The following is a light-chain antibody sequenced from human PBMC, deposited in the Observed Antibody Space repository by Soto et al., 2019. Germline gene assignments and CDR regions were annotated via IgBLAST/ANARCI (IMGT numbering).Light chain of an antibody. CDR3: CSYAGSSTYV. J-gene: IGLJ1*01. CDR1: SSDVGSYNL. V-gene: IGLV2-23*02. CDR2: EVS. Sequence: SVVTQPASVCGSPGQAITISCTGTSSDVGSYNLVSWYQQHPGKAPKLMIYEVSKRPSGVSNRFSGSKSGNTASLTISGLQAEDESDYYCCSYAGSSTYVFGTGTKVTVL.